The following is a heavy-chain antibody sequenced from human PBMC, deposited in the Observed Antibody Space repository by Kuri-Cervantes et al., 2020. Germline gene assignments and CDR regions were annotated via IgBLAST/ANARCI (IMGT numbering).Heavy chain of an antibody. D-gene: IGHD3-10*01. V-gene: IGHV3-23*01. CDR2: IEGSASGT. CDR3: ARGAGSLDSGRI. J-gene: IGHJ4*02. Sequence: GGSLRLSCAASGFTFSSYAMNWVRQAPGKGLEWVSGIEGSASGTYYADSVKGRFTISRDNSKNTLYLQMNSLRAEDTAVYYCARGAGSLDSGRIWGQGTLVTVSS. CDR1: GFTFSSYA.